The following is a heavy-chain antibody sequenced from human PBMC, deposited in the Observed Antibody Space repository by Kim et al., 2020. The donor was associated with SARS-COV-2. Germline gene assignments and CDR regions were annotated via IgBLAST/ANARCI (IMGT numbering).Heavy chain of an antibody. CDR3: TNVRDPISWSVEY. Sequence: NFAARVKGRVTISRDDSKNTIYRQMDGLETEDTAVYYCTNVRDPISWSVEYWGQGTLVTVSS. D-gene: IGHD6-13*01. V-gene: IGHV3-15*06. J-gene: IGHJ4*02.